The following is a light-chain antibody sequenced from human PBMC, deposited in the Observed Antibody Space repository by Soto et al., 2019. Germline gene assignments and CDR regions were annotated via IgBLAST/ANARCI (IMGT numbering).Light chain of an antibody. CDR2: GAS. CDR3: QQYDNWPPLT. J-gene: IGKJ4*01. V-gene: IGKV3-15*01. CDR1: QSVRSH. Sequence: EVVMTQSPATLSVSPGERVTLSCRASQSVRSHLAWCLQKPGQAPRLLIYGASTRATGIPARFSGSGSGTEFTLTISSLQSEDFAVYYCQQYDNWPPLTFGGGTKVEIK.